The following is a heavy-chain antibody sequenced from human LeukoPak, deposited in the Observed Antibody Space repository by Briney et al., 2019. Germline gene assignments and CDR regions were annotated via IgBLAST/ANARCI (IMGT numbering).Heavy chain of an antibody. V-gene: IGHV1-46*01. CDR1: GYTFTRYY. CDR2: INPSGGST. Sequence: ASVKVSCKATGYTFTRYYMHWVRQAPGQGLEWMGIINPSGGSTSYAQKFQGRVTMTRDTSTSTVYMELSSLRSEDTAVYYCAREDSSGWYVFDYWGLGTLVTVSS. CDR3: AREDSSGWYVFDY. D-gene: IGHD6-19*01. J-gene: IGHJ4*02.